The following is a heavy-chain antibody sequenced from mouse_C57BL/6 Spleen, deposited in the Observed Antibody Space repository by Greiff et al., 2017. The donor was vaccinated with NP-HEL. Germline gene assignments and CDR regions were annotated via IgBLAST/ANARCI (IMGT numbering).Heavy chain of an antibody. CDR2: IRSKSNNYAT. D-gene: IGHD2-1*01. Sequence: DVMLVESGGGLVQPKGSLKLSCAASGFSFNTYAMNWVRQAPGKGLEWVARIRSKSNNYATYYADSVKDRFTISRDDSESMLYLQMNNLKTEDTAMYYCVSLYYGNSDAMDYWGQGTSVTVSS. CDR3: VSLYYGNSDAMDY. J-gene: IGHJ4*01. CDR1: GFSFNTYA. V-gene: IGHV10-1*01.